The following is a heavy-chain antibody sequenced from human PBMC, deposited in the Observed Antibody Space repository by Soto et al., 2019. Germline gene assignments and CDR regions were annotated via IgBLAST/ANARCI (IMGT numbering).Heavy chain of an antibody. Sequence: ESGGGVVQPGRSLRLTCAASGFIFSGSGMHWVRQAPGKGPEWVALVSNDGIRKYYGDSVKGRFTISRDNAENTLYLQMNSLRAEDTAVYYCARWVGGSMYDNSGKYDSWGQGTLVTVSS. CDR2: VSNDGIRK. CDR3: ARWVGGSMYDNSGKYDS. V-gene: IGHV3-30*03. J-gene: IGHJ5*01. CDR1: GFIFSGSG. D-gene: IGHD3-22*01.